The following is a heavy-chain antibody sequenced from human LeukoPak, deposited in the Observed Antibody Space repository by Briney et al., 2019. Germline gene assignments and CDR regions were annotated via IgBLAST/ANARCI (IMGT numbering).Heavy chain of an antibody. J-gene: IGHJ6*03. CDR3: AITNYCSSTSCYRVGYYYMDV. CDR2: IIPIFGTA. CDR1: GGTFSSYA. D-gene: IGHD2-2*02. V-gene: IGHV1-69*05. Sequence: ASVKVSCKASGGTFSSYAISWVRQAPGQGLEWMGGIIPIFGTAKYAQKFQGRVTITTDESTSTAYMELSSLRSEDTAVYYCAITNYCSSTSCYRVGYYYMDVWGKGTTVTVSS.